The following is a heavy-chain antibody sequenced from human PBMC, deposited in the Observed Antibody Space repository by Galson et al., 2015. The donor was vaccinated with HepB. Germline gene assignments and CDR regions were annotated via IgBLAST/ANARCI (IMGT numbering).Heavy chain of an antibody. J-gene: IGHJ3*02. CDR3: AREKRWLHVGDAFDI. CDR1: GFIVSSNY. Sequence: SLRLSCAASGFIVSSNYMSWVRQAPGKGLEWVSVIYSGGTTYYADSVKGRFTISRDNSKNTLDLQMNSLRAEDTAVYYCAREKRWLHVGDAFDIWGQGTMVTVSS. CDR2: IYSGGTT. V-gene: IGHV3-66*01. D-gene: IGHD5-24*01.